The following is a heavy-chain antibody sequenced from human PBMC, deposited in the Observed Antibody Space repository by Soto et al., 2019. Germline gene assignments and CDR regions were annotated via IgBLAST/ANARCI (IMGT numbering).Heavy chain of an antibody. J-gene: IGHJ6*03. CDR2: IYYSGST. CDR3: LTARYYYYYYMYV. CDR1: GGSISSSSYY. V-gene: IGHV4-39*01. D-gene: IGHD6-6*01. Sequence: SETLSLTCTVSGGSISSSSYYWGWIRQPPGKGLEWIGSIYYSGSTYYNPSLKSRVTISVDTSKNQFSLKLSSVTAADTAVYYCLTARYYYYYYMYVWGKGTTVTVSS.